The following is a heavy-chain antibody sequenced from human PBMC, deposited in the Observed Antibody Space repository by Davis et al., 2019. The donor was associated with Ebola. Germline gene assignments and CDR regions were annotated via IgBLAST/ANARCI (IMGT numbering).Heavy chain of an antibody. CDR2: ISDSGGST. D-gene: IGHD3-16*01. CDR1: GFRFSNYA. J-gene: IGHJ4*02. Sequence: GGSLRLSCAASGFRFSNYAMSWVRQAPGKGLEWVSGISDSGGSTFYPDSVKGRFTISRDNSKNTLSLQMSNLRVEDTAIYYCAKDGAIDYWGQGTLVTVSS. V-gene: IGHV3-23*01. CDR3: AKDGAIDY.